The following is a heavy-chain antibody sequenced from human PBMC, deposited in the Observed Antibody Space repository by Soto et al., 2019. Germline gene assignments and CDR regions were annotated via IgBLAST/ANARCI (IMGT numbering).Heavy chain of an antibody. V-gene: IGHV3-21*01. CDR3: ASKGTMIVGDAFDI. CDR2: ISSSSSYI. D-gene: IGHD3-22*01. J-gene: IGHJ3*02. Sequence: PGGSLRLSCAASGFTFSSYSMNWVRQAPGKGLEWVSSISSSSSYIYYADSVKGRFTISRDNAKNSLYLQMNSLRAEDTAVYYCASKGTMIVGDAFDIWGQGTMVTV. CDR1: GFTFSSYS.